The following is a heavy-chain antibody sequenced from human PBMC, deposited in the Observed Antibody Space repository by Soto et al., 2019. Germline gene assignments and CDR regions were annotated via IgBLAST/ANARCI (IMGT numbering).Heavy chain of an antibody. CDR1: GFTFSSYA. J-gene: IGHJ4*02. CDR2: ISGSGGST. D-gene: IGHD1-7*01. V-gene: IGHV3-23*01. CDR3: AKSTSWENWNYDEFDY. Sequence: GESLKISCAASGFTFSSYAMSWVRQAPGKGLEWVSAISGSGGSTYYADSVKGRFTISRDNSKNTLYLQMNSLRAEDTAVYYCAKSTSWENWNYDEFDYWGQGTLVTVSS.